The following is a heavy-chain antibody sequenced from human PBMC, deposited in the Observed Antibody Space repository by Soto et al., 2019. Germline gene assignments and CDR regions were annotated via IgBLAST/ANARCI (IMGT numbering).Heavy chain of an antibody. CDR2: INHSGST. CDR3: ARLVPVRFFGVVPHYYFAY. D-gene: IGHD3-3*01. CDR1: GGSFSGYY. J-gene: IGHJ4*02. V-gene: IGHV4-34*09. Sequence: SETLSLTCAVYGGSFSGYYWSWIRQPPGKGLEWIGEINHSGSTNYNPSLKSRVTISVDTSKNQFSLKLSSVTAADTAVYYCARLVPVRFFGVVPHYYFAYGGGEPLVPVPS.